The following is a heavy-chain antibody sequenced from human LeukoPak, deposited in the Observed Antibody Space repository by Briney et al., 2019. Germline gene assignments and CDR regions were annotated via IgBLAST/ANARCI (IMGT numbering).Heavy chain of an antibody. V-gene: IGHV4-34*01. CDR3: ARAYDYYDSSGYSTRPLDY. CDR1: GGSFSGYY. J-gene: IGHJ4*02. Sequence: SETLSLTCAVYGGSFSGYYWGWIRQPPGKGLEWIGEINHSGSTNYNPSLKSRVTISVDTSKNQFSLKLSSVTAADTAVYYCARAYDYYDSSGYSTRPLDYWGQGTLVTVSS. CDR2: INHSGST. D-gene: IGHD3-22*01.